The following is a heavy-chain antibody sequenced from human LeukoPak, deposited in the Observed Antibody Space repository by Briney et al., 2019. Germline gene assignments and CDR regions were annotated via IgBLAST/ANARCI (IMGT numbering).Heavy chain of an antibody. V-gene: IGHV3-21*01. CDR3: ARGPMVRGVIIVH. D-gene: IGHD3-10*01. CDR2: ISSSSSYT. J-gene: IGHJ5*02. Sequence: PGGSLRLSCAASGFTFSSYSMNWVRQAPGKGLEWVSSISSSSSYTYYADSVKGRFTISRDNAKNSLYLQMNSLRDEDTAVYYCARGPMVRGVIIVHWGQGTLVTVSS. CDR1: GFTFSSYS.